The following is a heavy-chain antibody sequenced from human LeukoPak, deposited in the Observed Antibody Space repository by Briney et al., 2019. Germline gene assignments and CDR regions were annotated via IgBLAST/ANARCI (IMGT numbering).Heavy chain of an antibody. J-gene: IGHJ4*02. CDR1: GFTFSSYA. V-gene: IGHV3-23*01. CDR2: ISGSGGST. Sequence: GGSLRLSCAASGFTFSSYAMSWVRQAPGKGLEWVSAISGSGGSTYYADSVKGRFTISRDNSKNTLYLQMNSLRAEDTAVYYCAKDLPITMVRGVSGGYFDYWGQGTLVTVSS. CDR3: AKDLPITMVRGVSGGYFDY. D-gene: IGHD3-10*01.